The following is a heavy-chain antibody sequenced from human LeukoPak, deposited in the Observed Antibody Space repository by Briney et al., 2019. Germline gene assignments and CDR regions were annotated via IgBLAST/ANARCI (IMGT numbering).Heavy chain of an antibody. V-gene: IGHV4-4*07. CDR2: IYTSGST. Sequence: PSETLSLTCTVSGGSISSYYWSWIRQPAGKGLEWIGRIYTSGSTNYNPSLKSRVTMSVDTSKNQFSLKLSSVTAADTAVYYCARDSGYYGSGSRPYYFDYWGQGTLVTVSS. CDR1: GGSISSYY. D-gene: IGHD3-10*01. J-gene: IGHJ4*02. CDR3: ARDSGYYGSGSRPYYFDY.